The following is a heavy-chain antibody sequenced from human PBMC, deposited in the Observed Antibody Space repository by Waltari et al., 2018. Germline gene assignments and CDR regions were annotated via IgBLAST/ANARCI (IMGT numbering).Heavy chain of an antibody. CDR1: EFTFSSYA. J-gene: IGHJ6*02. D-gene: IGHD3-22*01. V-gene: IGHV3-30*04. CDR3: ARDYCDRANCHGMDV. CDR2: ISYNGRNI. Sequence: QVQLVESGGGVVQPGGSLRLSCAASEFTFSSYAMHWVRQAPGKGLEWVAVISYNGRNIYYVDSVKGQFTISRDNSKKTLYMQMNSLTVEDTAVYYCARDYCDRANCHGMDVWGQGTTVTV.